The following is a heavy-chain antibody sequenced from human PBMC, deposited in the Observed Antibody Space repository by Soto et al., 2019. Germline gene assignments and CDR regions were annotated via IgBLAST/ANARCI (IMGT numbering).Heavy chain of an antibody. Sequence: QVQLQESGPGLVKPSQTLSLTCTVSGGSISSGGYHWRWIRQHPGKVLEWIGYIYYSGSTYYSPSLTSRVTISVDTSKNQFSLKVSSVTAADTAIYYCARSVFPWGQGTLVTVSS. J-gene: IGHJ5*02. CDR3: ARSVFP. CDR2: IYYSGST. CDR1: GGSISSGGYH. V-gene: IGHV4-31*03.